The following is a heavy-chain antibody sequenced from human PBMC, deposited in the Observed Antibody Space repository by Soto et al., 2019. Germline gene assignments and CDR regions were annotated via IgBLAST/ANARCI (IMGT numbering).Heavy chain of an antibody. CDR1: GYTFTSYD. J-gene: IGHJ4*02. V-gene: IGHV1-8*01. CDR2: MNPHSGNT. CDR3: AREKIGYYDY. Sequence: QVQLVQSGAEVKKPGASVKVYCKASGYTFTSYDIKWVRQATGQGLAWMGWMNPHSGNTGDAQKCQGRVTMTRHTSISTAYMELSSLRSEDTAVYYCAREKIGYYDYWGQGTLVTVPS. D-gene: IGHD2-21*01.